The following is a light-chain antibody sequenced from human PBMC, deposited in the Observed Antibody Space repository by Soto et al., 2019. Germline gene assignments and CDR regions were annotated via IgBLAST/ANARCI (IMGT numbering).Light chain of an antibody. Sequence: IVITQSPASLSVSPGGRATLSCRASQSVSRNLAWYQQKPGQAPSLLIFDASTRATAVPARFSGSGSGTDFTLAISSLQSEDFAVYYCQHYYNWPPVGTFGQGTKVEI. J-gene: IGKJ1*01. CDR1: QSVSRN. CDR2: DAS. V-gene: IGKV3-15*01. CDR3: QHYYNWPPVGT.